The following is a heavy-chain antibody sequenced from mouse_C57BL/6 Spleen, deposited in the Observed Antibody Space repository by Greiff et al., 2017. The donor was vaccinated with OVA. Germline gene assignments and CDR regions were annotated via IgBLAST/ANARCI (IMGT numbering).Heavy chain of an antibody. J-gene: IGHJ2*01. CDR2: ISYDGSN. CDR3: ASCQLGREGYYFDY. D-gene: IGHD4-1*02. V-gene: IGHV3-6*01. Sequence: VQLKESGPGLVKPSQSLSLTCSVTGYSITSGYYWNWIRQFPGNKLEWMGYISYDGSNNYNPSLKNRISITRDTSKNQFFLKLNSVTTEDTATYYCASCQLGREGYYFDYWGQGTTLTVSS. CDR1: GYSITSGYY.